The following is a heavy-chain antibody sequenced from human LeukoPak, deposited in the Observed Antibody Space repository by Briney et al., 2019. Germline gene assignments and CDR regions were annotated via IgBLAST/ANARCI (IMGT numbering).Heavy chain of an antibody. D-gene: IGHD2-2*01. CDR1: GFTFSSYE. CDR2: ISSSSSYI. V-gene: IGHV3-21*04. J-gene: IGHJ1*01. Sequence: PGGSLRLSCAASGFTFSSYEMNWVRQAPGKGLEWVSSISSSSSYIYYADSVKGRFTISRDNAKNSLYLQMNSLRAEDTALYYCAKSLARAQRASYFQHWGQGTLVTVSS. CDR3: AKSLARAQRASYFQH.